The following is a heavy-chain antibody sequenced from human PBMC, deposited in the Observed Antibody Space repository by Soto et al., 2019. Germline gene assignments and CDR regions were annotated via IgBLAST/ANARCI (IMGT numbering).Heavy chain of an antibody. V-gene: IGHV3-30*18. Sequence: GGSLRLSCAASGFTFSSYGMHWVRQAPGKGLEWVAVISYDGSNKYYVDSVKGRFTISRDNSKNTLYLQMNSLRAEDTAVYYCAKDSQVPLIAAAGYYYYYGMDVWGQGTTVTVSS. J-gene: IGHJ6*02. CDR2: ISYDGSNK. D-gene: IGHD6-13*01. CDR1: GFTFSSYG. CDR3: AKDSQVPLIAAAGYYYYYGMDV.